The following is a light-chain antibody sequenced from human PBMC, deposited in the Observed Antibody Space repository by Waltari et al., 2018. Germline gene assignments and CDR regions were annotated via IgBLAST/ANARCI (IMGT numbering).Light chain of an antibody. CDR2: RNN. V-gene: IGLV1-47*01. CDR3: ATWDDSLSGWV. Sequence: QSVLTQLPSASGTPGQGATISCSRSSSNIGDNTVYWYQQFPGTSPILLIHRNNQRPSGVPDRFSGSKSGTSAFLVISGLRSEDEADYHCATWDDSLSGWVFGGGTKVTVL. CDR1: SSNIGDNT. J-gene: IGLJ3*02.